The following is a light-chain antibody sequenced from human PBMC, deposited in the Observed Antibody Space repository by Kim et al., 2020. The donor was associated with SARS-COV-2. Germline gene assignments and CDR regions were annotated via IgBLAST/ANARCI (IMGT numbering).Light chain of an antibody. CDR1: ANIRYN. V-gene: IGKV3-15*01. CDR3: HQYNDWRT. J-gene: IGKJ2*01. CDR2: DAS. Sequence: LSVSPGARPALPCKASANIRYNVAWSQQKPGQAPRLLIYDASTRATDIPARFSGSGSGTEFTLTISSLQSEDCALYYCHQYNDWRTFGQGTKVEI.